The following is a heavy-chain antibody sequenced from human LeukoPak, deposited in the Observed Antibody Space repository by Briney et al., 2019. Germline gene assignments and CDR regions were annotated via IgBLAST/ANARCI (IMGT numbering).Heavy chain of an antibody. Sequence: GGSLRLSCAASGFSVSINYMTWVRQAPGKGLEWVSTIYSGDNTDYADSVKGRFTISRDNAKNSLYLQMNSLRVEDTALYYCVTDTYYGSGSHHPRRFDYWGQGTLSPSPQ. CDR3: VTDTYYGSGSHHPRRFDY. V-gene: IGHV3-53*05. D-gene: IGHD3-10*01. CDR1: GFSVSINY. J-gene: IGHJ4*02. CDR2: IYSGDNT.